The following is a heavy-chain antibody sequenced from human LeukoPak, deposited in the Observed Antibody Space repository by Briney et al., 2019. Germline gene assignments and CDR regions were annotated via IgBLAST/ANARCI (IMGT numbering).Heavy chain of an antibody. D-gene: IGHD4-17*01. Sequence: PSETLSLTCAVYGGSFSGYYWSWTRQPPGKGLEWIGEINHSGSTNYNPSLKSRVTISVDTSKNQFSLKLSSVTAADTAVYYCARGPESYGDYKTYYFDYWGQGTLVTVSS. J-gene: IGHJ4*02. CDR2: INHSGST. CDR1: GGSFSGYY. CDR3: ARGPESYGDYKTYYFDY. V-gene: IGHV4-34*01.